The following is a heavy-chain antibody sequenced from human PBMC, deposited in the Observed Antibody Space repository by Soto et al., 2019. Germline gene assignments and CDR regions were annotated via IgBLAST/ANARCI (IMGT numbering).Heavy chain of an antibody. CDR2: IYYREST. V-gene: IGHV4-30-4*01. CDR3: ASTLARGHTYGFNSSD. J-gene: IGHJ1*01. D-gene: IGHD5-18*01. Sequence: PSETLSLTCTVSGDSISSGYYYWNWIRQPPGKGLEWIGYIYYRESTSYSPSLKDRVTISTEKSENQFSLKLTSVTVADTAVYYCASTLARGHTYGFNSSDWGQGTLVTVSS. CDR1: GDSISSGYYY.